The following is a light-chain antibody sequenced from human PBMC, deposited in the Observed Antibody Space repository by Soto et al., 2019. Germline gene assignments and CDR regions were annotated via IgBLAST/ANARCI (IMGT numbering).Light chain of an antibody. CDR3: QKYNSAPLT. CDR2: AAS. J-gene: IGKJ4*01. V-gene: IGKV1-27*01. CDR1: QGIGAY. Sequence: DIQMTQSPSSVSASLGDRVTITCRASQGIGAYLAWFQQKPGNVPKLLIYAASTLQSGVPSRFSDSGSGTDFTLTISSLQPEDVATYYCQKYNSAPLTFGGGTKVEIK.